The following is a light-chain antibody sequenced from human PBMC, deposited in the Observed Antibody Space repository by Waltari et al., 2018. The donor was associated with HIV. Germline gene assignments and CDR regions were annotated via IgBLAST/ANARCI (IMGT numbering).Light chain of an antibody. V-gene: IGKV3-20*01. CDR2: GSS. J-gene: IGKJ4*01. CDR3: LHFRIS. CDR1: QSVNSPY. Sequence: EIVLTQSPDSLSLSPGQSATLSCRASQSVNSPYFAWYQQKPGQAPRPLISGSSTSATDSPGRFSGSRSVTHFTLSLSRQEPDEYAVYLYLHFRISFGGGTKVEMK.